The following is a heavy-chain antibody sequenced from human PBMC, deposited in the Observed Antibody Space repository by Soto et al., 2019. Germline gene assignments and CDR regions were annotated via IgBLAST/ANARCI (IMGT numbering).Heavy chain of an antibody. CDR3: ATHYGGKEDY. CDR1: GFTFSSYG. J-gene: IGHJ4*02. V-gene: IGHV3-33*01. CDR2: IWYDGSNK. D-gene: IGHD4-17*01. Sequence: QVQLVESGGGVVQPGRSLRLSCAASGFTFSSYGMHWVRQAPGKGLEWVAVIWYDGSNKYYADSVKGRFTISRDNSKNTLYLHMNSLRAEDTAVHYCATHYGGKEDYWGQGTLVTVSS.